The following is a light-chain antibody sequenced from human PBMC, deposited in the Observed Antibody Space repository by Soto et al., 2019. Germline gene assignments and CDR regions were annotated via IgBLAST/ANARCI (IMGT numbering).Light chain of an antibody. CDR1: QGIKNY. Sequence: DIQLTQSPSFLSASVRDRVTITCRASQGIKNYLAWYQQKPGKAPKLLIYAASTLQSGVPSRFSGSGSGTEFTLTISSLRPDDFATYYCQQYNSYWGTFGQGTKVDIK. CDR3: QQYNSYWGT. CDR2: AAS. V-gene: IGKV1-9*01. J-gene: IGKJ1*01.